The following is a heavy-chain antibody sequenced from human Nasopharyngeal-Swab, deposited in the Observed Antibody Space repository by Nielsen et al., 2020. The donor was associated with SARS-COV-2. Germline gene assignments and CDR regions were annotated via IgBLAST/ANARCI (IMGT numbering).Heavy chain of an antibody. V-gene: IGHV3-23*01. Sequence: GGSLRLSCAASGFTFNHYAMTWVRQTPGKGLEWVSAISGSDGSTHYADSVKGRFTISRGNSKDTVYLQMNNLRADDTAIYYCAKAPGAAAGTVFDSWGQGTLVTVSS. J-gene: IGHJ4*02. D-gene: IGHD6-13*01. CDR3: AKAPGAAAGTVFDS. CDR1: GFTFNHYA. CDR2: ISGSDGST.